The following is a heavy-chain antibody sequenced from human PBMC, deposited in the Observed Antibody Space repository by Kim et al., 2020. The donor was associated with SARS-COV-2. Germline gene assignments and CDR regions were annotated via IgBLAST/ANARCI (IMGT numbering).Heavy chain of an antibody. V-gene: IGHV1-69*01. CDR3: ARGAYYYGMDV. J-gene: IGHJ6*02. Sequence: NYAQKFQGRVTITADESTSTAYMELSSLRSEDTAVYYCARGAYYYGMDVWGQGTTVTVSS.